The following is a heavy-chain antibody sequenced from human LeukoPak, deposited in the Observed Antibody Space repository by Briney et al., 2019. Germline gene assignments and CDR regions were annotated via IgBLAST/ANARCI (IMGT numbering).Heavy chain of an antibody. CDR2: VSGSGRNT. CDR3: ARRYFDY. Sequence: AGGSLRLSCAGSGFTFSNYAMTWVRQAPGKGLEWVSSVSGSGRNTFYPDSVEGRFTISRDNAKNSLYLQMNSLRAEDTAVYYCARRYFDYWGQGTLVTVSS. J-gene: IGHJ4*02. V-gene: IGHV3-23*01. CDR1: GFTFSNYA.